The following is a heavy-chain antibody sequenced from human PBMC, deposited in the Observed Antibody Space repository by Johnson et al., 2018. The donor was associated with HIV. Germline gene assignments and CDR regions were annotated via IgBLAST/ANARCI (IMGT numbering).Heavy chain of an antibody. CDR2: ISYDGSNK. V-gene: IGHV3-30*04. CDR1: GFTFSSYA. D-gene: IGHD6-13*01. J-gene: IGHJ3*02. Sequence: QVQLVESGGGVVQPGRSLRLSCAASGFTFSSYAMHWVRQTPGKGLEWVAVISYDGSNKYYADSVKGRFTISRDNSKNTLYMQMNSLRAEDTAVYYFARASSSWSEDAFDIWGQGTLVTVSS. CDR3: ARASSSWSEDAFDI.